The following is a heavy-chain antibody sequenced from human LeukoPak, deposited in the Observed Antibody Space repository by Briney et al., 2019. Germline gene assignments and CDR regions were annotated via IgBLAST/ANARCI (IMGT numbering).Heavy chain of an antibody. CDR2: IIPIFGTA. CDR1: GGTFSSYV. Sequence: SVKVSCKASGGTFSSYVISWVRQAPGQGLEWMGGIIPIFGTANYAQKFQGRVTITADESTSTAYMELSSLRSEDTAVYYCARVIPSGSSSGRYYYYNMDVWGQGTTVTVSS. D-gene: IGHD6-6*01. J-gene: IGHJ6*03. V-gene: IGHV1-69*13. CDR3: ARVIPSGSSSGRYYYYNMDV.